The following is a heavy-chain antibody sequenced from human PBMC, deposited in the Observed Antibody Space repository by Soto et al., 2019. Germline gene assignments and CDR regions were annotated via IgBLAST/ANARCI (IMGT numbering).Heavy chain of an antibody. Sequence: QVQLVQSGAEVKKPGASVKVSCKASGYTFTSYYMHWVRQAPGQGLEWMGIINPSGGSTSYAQKFQGRVTMTRDTSTSTVYMELSSLRSEDTAVYYCARGGTLVIAVAGPSELFDYWGQGTLVTVSS. CDR2: INPSGGST. J-gene: IGHJ4*02. V-gene: IGHV1-46*01. D-gene: IGHD6-19*01. CDR3: ARGGTLVIAVAGPSELFDY. CDR1: GYTFTSYY.